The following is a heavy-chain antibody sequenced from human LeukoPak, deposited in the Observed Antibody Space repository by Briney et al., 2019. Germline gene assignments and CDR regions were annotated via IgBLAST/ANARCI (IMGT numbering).Heavy chain of an antibody. J-gene: IGHJ4*02. CDR2: ISSSSSYT. CDR1: GFTFSDYY. V-gene: IGHV3-11*06. Sequence: PGGSLRLSCAASGFTFSDYYMSWIRQAPGKGLEWVSYISSSSSYTNYADPVKGRFTISRDNANNSLYLQMNSLRAEDTAVYYCARASAASSAWYGWGQGTLVTVSS. D-gene: IGHD6-19*01. CDR3: ARASAASSAWYG.